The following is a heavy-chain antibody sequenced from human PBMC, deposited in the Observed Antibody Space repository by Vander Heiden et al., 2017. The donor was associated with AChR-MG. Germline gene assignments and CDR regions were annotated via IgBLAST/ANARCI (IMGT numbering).Heavy chain of an antibody. CDR3: AKGLEQWLGAFYYYGMDV. J-gene: IGHJ6*02. CDR2: ISGSGGST. D-gene: IGHD6-19*01. V-gene: IGHV3-23*01. Sequence: EVQLLESGGGLVQPGGSLRLSCAASGFTFSSYAMSWVRQAPGKGLEWVSAISGSGGSTYYADSVKGRFTISRDNSKNTLYLQMNSLRAEDTAVYYCAKGLEQWLGAFYYYGMDVWGQGTTVTVSS. CDR1: GFTFSSYA.